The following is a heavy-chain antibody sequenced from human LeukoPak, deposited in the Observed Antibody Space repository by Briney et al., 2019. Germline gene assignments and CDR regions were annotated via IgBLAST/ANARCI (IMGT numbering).Heavy chain of an antibody. CDR3: ARDYRRIRAVAGTFDY. J-gene: IGHJ4*02. Sequence: SETLSLTCTVSGGSVSSGSYYWSWIRQPPGKGLEWIGYIYYSGSTNYNPFLKSRVTISVDTSKNQFSLKLSSVTAADTAVYYCARDYRRIRAVAGTFDYWGQGTLVTVSS. V-gene: IGHV4-61*01. CDR1: GGSVSSGSYY. CDR2: IYYSGST. D-gene: IGHD6-19*01.